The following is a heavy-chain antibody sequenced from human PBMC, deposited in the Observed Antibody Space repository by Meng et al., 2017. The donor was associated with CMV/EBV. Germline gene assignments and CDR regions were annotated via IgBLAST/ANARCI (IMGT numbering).Heavy chain of an antibody. CDR1: GFTFSIYW. CDR2: INSDGSST. V-gene: IGHV3-74*01. D-gene: IGHD1-26*01. J-gene: IGHJ5*02. Sequence: LSCAASGFTFSIYWMHWVRQAPGKGLVWVSRINSDGSSTSYADSVKGRFTISRDNAKNTLYLQMNSLRAEDTAVYYCASGTLRLGFDPWGQGTLVTVSS. CDR3: ASGTLRLGFDP.